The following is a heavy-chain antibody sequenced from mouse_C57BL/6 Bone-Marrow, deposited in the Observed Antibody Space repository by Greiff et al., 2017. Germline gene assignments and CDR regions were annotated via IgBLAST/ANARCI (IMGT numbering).Heavy chain of an antibody. D-gene: IGHD2-3*01. CDR2: IYWDDDK. Sequence: QVTLKVSGPGILQSSQTLSLTCSFSGFSLSTSGMGVSWIRQPSGKGLEWLAHIYWDDDKRYNTSLKSRLTISKDTSSNQVFLKITSVDTADTATYDGARREWLLRGSYWYCDVGGTGTTGTVSS. V-gene: IGHV8-12*01. CDR3: ARREWLLRGSYWYCDV. J-gene: IGHJ1*03. CDR1: GFSLSTSGMG.